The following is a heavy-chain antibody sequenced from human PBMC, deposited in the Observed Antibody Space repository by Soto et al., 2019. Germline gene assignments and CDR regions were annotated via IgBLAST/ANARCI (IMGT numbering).Heavy chain of an antibody. V-gene: IGHV1-69*06. CDR3: ARVESPYYDFWSGLGNAFDI. CDR1: GGTFSSYA. J-gene: IGHJ3*02. Sequence: SVKVSCKASGGTFSSYAISWVRQAPGQGLEWVGGIIPIFGTANYAQKFQGRVTITADKSTSTAYMELSSLRSEDTAVYYCARVESPYYDFWSGLGNAFDIWGQGTMVTVSS. CDR2: IIPIFGTA. D-gene: IGHD3-3*01.